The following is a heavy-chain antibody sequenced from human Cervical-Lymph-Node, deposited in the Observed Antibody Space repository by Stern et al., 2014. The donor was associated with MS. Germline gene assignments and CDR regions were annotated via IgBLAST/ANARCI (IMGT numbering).Heavy chain of an antibody. CDR3: ARRGMDV. CDR1: GYSFNIYW. J-gene: IGHJ6*02. V-gene: IGHV5-51*01. Sequence: VQLMQSGAEVKKPGESLTISCKGFGYSFNIYWIACVRQRRGKGLEWMGIIYPDDSDTGYSPSFQGQVTFSVDKSISTAYLQWSSLKPSDTAPYFCARRGMDVWGQGTSVTVSS. CDR2: IYPDDSDT.